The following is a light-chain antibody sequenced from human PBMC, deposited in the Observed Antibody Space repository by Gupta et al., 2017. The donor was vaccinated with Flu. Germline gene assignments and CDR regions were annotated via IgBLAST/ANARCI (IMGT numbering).Light chain of an antibody. CDR1: QSVSGY. J-gene: IGKJ4*01. CDR3: QQGFGVPIT. Sequence: ASVGDRVTITCRASQSVSGYVNWYQQRPGKAPKLLISDVSNLQSGVPSTFRGSGSVTDFTLTISNLQAEDSATYYCQQGFGVPITFGGGTKVDIK. CDR2: DVS. V-gene: IGKV1-39*01.